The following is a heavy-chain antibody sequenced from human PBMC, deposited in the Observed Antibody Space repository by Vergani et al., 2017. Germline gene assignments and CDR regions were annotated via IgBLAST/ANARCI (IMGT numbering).Heavy chain of an antibody. CDR1: GGSISSYY. CDR2: IYYSGST. CDR3: ARGAGADYYYYXMDV. V-gene: IGHV4-59*01. J-gene: IGHJ6*03. D-gene: IGHD4-17*01. Sequence: QAQLQESGPGLVKPSETLSLTCTVSGGSISSYYWSWIRQPPGQGLEWIGYIYYSGSTNYNPSLKSRVTISVDTSKNQFSLKLSSVTAADTAVYYCARGAGADYYYYXMDVWGKGTTVTVSS.